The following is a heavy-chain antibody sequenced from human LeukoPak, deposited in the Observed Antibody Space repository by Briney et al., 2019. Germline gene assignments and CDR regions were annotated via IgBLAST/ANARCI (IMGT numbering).Heavy chain of an antibody. CDR1: GASFSGYS. CDR3: ARERVVSDCSWFDP. J-gene: IGHJ5*02. CDR2: VNRVGNT. D-gene: IGHD2-21*02. Sequence: SETLSLTCAVHGASFSGYSWSWVRQTPGKGLEWIGEVNRVGNTIYNPSLKSRVTISIDTSTTQFYLRLTSVTVADTAVYFCARERVVSDCSWFDPWGQGTQVTVSS. V-gene: IGHV4-34*01.